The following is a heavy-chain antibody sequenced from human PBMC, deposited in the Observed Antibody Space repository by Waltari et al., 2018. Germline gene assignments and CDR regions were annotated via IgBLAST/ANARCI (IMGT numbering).Heavy chain of an antibody. CDR3: ARGAGLIWFGDADPRRFDY. CDR2: IRYDGGEK. CDR1: GFTFSTYW. J-gene: IGHJ4*02. V-gene: IGHV3-7*01. D-gene: IGHD3-10*01. Sequence: EVQLVESGGGLVQPGGSLTLSCAASGFTFSTYWMTWVRKTLGEGMGWGANIRYDGGEKVYVDSVKGRFIVSKDNAKNSLYLQMNSLRAEDTAVYYCARGAGLIWFGDADPRRFDYWGQGTQVTVSS.